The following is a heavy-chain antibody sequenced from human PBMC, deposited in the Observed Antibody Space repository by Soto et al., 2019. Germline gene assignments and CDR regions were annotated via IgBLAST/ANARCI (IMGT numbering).Heavy chain of an antibody. V-gene: IGHV1-18*01. CDR3: ARGDAGPITIFGVVQQFDY. J-gene: IGHJ4*02. CDR1: GYTFTSYG. CDR2: ISAYNGNT. Sequence: ASVKVSCKASGYTFTSYGISWVRQAPGQGLEWMGWISAYNGNTNYAQKLQGRVTMTTDTSTSTAYMELRSLRSDDTVVYHCARGDAGPITIFGVVQQFDYSGQGTLVTVSS. D-gene: IGHD3-3*01.